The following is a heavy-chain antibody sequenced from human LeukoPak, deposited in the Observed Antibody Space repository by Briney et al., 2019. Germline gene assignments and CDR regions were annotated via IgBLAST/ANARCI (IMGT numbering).Heavy chain of an antibody. CDR3: ARGTVVTPFDY. D-gene: IGHD4-23*01. CDR2: IYYSGST. CDR1: GGSISSYY. V-gene: IGHV4-59*01. Sequence: PSETLSLTCTVSGGSISSYYWSWIRQPPGKGLEWIGYIYYSGSTNYKPSLKSRVTISVDTSKNQFSLKLNSVTAADTAVYYCARGTVVTPFDYWGQGTLVTVSS. J-gene: IGHJ4*02.